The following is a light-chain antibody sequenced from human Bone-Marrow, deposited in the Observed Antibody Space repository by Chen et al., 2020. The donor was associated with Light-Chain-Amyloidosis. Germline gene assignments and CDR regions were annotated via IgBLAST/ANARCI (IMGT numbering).Light chain of an antibody. CDR3: QVWDRSSDRPV. J-gene: IGLJ3*02. Sequence: SYVLTQQSSVSVAPGQTATIACGGNNIGSTSVPWYQQTPGQAPLLVVYDDSDRPSGIPERLSGSNSGNTATLTISRVEAGDEADYYCQVWDRSSDRPVFGGGTKLTVL. CDR1: NIGSTS. V-gene: IGLV3-21*02. CDR2: DDS.